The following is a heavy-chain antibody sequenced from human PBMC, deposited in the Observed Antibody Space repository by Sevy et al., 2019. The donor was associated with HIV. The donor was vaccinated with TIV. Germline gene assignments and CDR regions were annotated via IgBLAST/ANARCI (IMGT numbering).Heavy chain of an antibody. D-gene: IGHD3-10*01. Sequence: GGSLRLSCAASGFTFSSYSMNWVRRAPGKGLEWVSSLRSSSSYIDYADSVKGRFTISRDNAKNSLYLQMNSLRAEDTAVYYCARSFMVRGVINPHRLSARGDAFDIWGQGTMVTVSS. CDR3: ARSFMVRGVINPHRLSARGDAFDI. J-gene: IGHJ3*02. CDR1: GFTFSSYS. V-gene: IGHV3-21*01. CDR2: LRSSSSYI.